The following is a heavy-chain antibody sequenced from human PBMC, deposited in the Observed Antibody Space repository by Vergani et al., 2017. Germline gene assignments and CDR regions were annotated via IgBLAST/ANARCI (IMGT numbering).Heavy chain of an antibody. CDR1: GFTFSSYA. V-gene: IGHV3-30-3*01. D-gene: IGHD6-19*01. CDR3: AKDSGSSGWYGSHFDY. Sequence: QVQLVESGGGVVQPGRSLRLSCAASGFTFSSYAMHWVRQAPGTGLEWVAVISYDGSNKYYADSVKGRFTISRDNSKNTLYLQMNSLRAEDTAVYYCAKDSGSSGWYGSHFDYWGQGTLVTVSS. J-gene: IGHJ4*02. CDR2: ISYDGSNK.